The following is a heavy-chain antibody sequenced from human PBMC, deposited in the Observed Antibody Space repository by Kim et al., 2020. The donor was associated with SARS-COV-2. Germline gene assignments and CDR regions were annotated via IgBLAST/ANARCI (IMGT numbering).Heavy chain of an antibody. CDR1: GFTFSDYD. V-gene: IGHV3-49*04. CDR3: ARGRSSSARQDFLYY. CDR2: TRNKAYGGTT. D-gene: IGHD6-19*01. Sequence: GGSLRLSCTASGFTFSDYDMSWVRQAPGKGLEWVGLTRNKAYGGTTEYAASVKGRFTISRDDSKNIPYLQMNSLKTEDTAVYYCARGRSSSARQDFLYY. J-gene: IGHJ6*01.